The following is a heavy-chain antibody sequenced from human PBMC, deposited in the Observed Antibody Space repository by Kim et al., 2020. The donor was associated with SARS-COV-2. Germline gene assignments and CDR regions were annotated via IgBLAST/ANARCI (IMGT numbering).Heavy chain of an antibody. V-gene: IGHV3-9*01. D-gene: IGHD6-19*01. Sequence: GGSLRLSCATSGFTFDDYGMHWGRQAPGKGLEWVSGISWYSGSIAYADSVQGRFTISRGNAKNSLYPLMNSLRVDDTALYFCAKVPPRSGWLNYFDYCGQGALVTVSS. CDR1: GFTFDDYG. J-gene: IGHJ4*03. CDR3: AKVPPRSGWLNYFDY. CDR2: ISWYSGSI.